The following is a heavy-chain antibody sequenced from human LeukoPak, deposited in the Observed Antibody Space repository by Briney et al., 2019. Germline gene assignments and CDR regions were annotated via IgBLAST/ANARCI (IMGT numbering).Heavy chain of an antibody. CDR1: GFTFSSYW. Sequence: PGGSLRLSCAASGFTFSSYWMHWLRQAPGKGLVWVSRINSDGSSTSYADSVKGRFTISRDNAKNTLYLQMNSLAAEYTAVYYCARVFWYDSIFDYWGEGTRVTVST. CDR3: ARVFWYDSIFDY. CDR2: INSDGSST. J-gene: IGHJ4*02. D-gene: IGHD3-22*01. V-gene: IGHV3-74*01.